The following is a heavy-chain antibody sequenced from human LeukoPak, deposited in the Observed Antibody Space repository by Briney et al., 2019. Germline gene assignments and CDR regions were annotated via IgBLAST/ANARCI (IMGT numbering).Heavy chain of an antibody. CDR1: GDSISSGSYY. CDR3: ARDNYYDSSGPSYAFDI. Sequence: PSETLSLTCTVSGDSISSGSYYWSWIRQPAGKGLEWIGRIYTSGSTNYNPSLKSRVTISVDTSKNQFSLKLSSVTAADTAVYYCARDNYYDSSGPSYAFDIWGQGTMVTVSS. V-gene: IGHV4-61*02. J-gene: IGHJ3*02. CDR2: IYTSGST. D-gene: IGHD3-22*01.